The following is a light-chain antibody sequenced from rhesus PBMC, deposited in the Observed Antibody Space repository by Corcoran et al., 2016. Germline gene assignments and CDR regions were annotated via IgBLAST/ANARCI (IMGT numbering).Light chain of an antibody. CDR2: DAS. Sequence: DIQMTQSPSSLTASVGDTVTITCRASQGVSSYLNWFQQKPGKAPRLLICDASTLENGVPYRFIGRGSGTEFTLTIGSLQPEDFAAYYCLQHNSYPFTFGPGTKLDIK. J-gene: IGKJ3*01. CDR3: LQHNSYPFT. CDR1: QGVSSY. V-gene: IGKV1-28*01.